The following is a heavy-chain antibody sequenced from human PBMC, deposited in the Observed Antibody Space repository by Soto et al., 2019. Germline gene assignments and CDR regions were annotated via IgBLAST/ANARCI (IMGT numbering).Heavy chain of an antibody. CDR3: AKVILATSIDYGMDV. Sequence: GGSLRLSCAAPGFIFRSYGLHWVRQAPGKGLEWVAVISYDGSSKYYADSVKGRFTISRDNSKNTLFLQMNSLTTEDTAVYYCAKVILATSIDYGMDVWGQGTTVTVSS. J-gene: IGHJ6*02. D-gene: IGHD5-12*01. CDR1: GFIFRSYG. V-gene: IGHV3-30*18. CDR2: ISYDGSSK.